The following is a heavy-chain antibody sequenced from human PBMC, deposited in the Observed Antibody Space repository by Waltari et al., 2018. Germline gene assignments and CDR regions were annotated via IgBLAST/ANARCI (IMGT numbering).Heavy chain of an antibody. CDR1: GYTFTGYY. D-gene: IGHD3-9*01. CDR3: AHILTGYGDLNWFDP. J-gene: IGHJ5*02. Sequence: QVQLVQSGAEVKKPGASVKVSCKASGYTFTGYYMPWARQAPGQGLEWMGWINPNSGGTNYAQKFQGRVTMTRDTSISTAYMELSRLRSDDTAVYYCAHILTGYGDLNWFDPWGQGTLVTVSS. V-gene: IGHV1-2*02. CDR2: INPNSGGT.